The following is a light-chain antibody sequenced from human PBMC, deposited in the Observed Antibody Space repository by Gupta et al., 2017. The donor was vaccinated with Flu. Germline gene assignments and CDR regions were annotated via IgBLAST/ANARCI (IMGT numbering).Light chain of an antibody. V-gene: IGKV1-5*03. CDR1: QSISNW. CDR3: QQYYTYET. CDR2: KAS. J-gene: IGKJ1*01. Sequence: DIQTTQSPSTLSASVGDRVIITCRASQSISNWLAWYQQKPGKAPKLLIYKASTLESGVPSRFSGSGSGTEFTLTISGLQPDDFTTYYCQQYYTYETFGQGTKVEIK.